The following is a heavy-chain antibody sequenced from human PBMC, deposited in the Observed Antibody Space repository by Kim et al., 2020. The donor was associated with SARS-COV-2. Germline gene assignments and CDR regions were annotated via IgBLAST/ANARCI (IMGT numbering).Heavy chain of an antibody. CDR3: AREGWLVGFDY. V-gene: IGHV6-1*01. D-gene: IGHD6-19*01. Sequence: NDYALSVKSRVPINPDTSKNHFSLQLNAVTPEDTAVYYCAREGWLVGFDYWGQGTLVTVSS. CDR2: N. J-gene: IGHJ4*02.